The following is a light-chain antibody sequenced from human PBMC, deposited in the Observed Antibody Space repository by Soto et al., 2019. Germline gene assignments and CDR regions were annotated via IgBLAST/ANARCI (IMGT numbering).Light chain of an antibody. CDR2: HNS. CDR1: QNIGTD. CDR3: LQYGHWRT. J-gene: IGKJ1*01. Sequence: EIAMTQSPATLSVSPGERATLSCWASQNIGTDLAWYQQRPGQTPRLLIYHNSTRATGVAARFSGSGSGTEFTITVSSLQSEEFAVYYCLQYGHWRTFGQGTKVE. V-gene: IGKV3-15*01.